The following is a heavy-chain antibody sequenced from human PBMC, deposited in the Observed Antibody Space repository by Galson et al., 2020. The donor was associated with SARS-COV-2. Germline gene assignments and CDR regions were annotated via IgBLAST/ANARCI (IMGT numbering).Heavy chain of an antibody. CDR1: GGSISSGGYY. J-gene: IGHJ6*02. D-gene: IGHD6-13*01. Sequence: ASETLSLTCTVSGGSISSGGYYCSWIRQHPGKGLEWIGYIYYSGSTYYNPSLKSRVTISVDTSKNQFSLKLSSVTAADTAVYYCARRAAAGILYYYGMDVWGQGTTVTVSS. CDR2: IYYSGST. CDR3: ARRAAAGILYYYGMDV. V-gene: IGHV4-31*03.